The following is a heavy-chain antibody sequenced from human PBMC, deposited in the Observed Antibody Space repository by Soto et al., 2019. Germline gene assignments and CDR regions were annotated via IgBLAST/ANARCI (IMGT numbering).Heavy chain of an antibody. D-gene: IGHD6-13*01. CDR1: GGTFSIYA. CDR3: ARDRIAAAGRPDSYGMDV. V-gene: IGHV1-69*13. J-gene: IGHJ6*02. Sequence: SVKVSCKASGGTFSIYAISWVRQAPGQGLEWMGGIIPIFGTANYAQKFQGRVTITADESTSTAYMELSSLRSEDTAVYYCARDRIAAAGRPDSYGMDVWGQGTTVTVSS. CDR2: IIPIFGTA.